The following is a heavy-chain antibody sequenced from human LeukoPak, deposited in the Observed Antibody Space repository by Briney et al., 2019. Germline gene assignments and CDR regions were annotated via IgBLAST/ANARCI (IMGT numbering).Heavy chain of an antibody. CDR3: ARGLSSSGGY. CDR2: INHSGST. CDR1: GGSISSYY. V-gene: IGHV4-34*01. Sequence: SETLSLTCTVSGGSISSYYWSWIRQPPGKGLEWIGEINHSGSTNYNPSLKSRVTISVDTSKNQFSLKLSSVTAADTAVYYCARGLSSSGGYWGQGTLVTVPS. D-gene: IGHD6-19*01. J-gene: IGHJ4*02.